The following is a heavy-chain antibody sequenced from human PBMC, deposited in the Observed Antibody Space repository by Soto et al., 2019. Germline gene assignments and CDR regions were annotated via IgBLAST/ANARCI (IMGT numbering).Heavy chain of an antibody. V-gene: IGHV1-69*01. J-gene: IGHJ6*02. D-gene: IGHD2-2*01. CDR1: GGTFSNYA. Sequence: QVQLVQSGAEVRKPGSSVTVSCKASGGTFSNYAISWVRQAPGHGLEWMGGIIPIVGTGSYAQKFQGRVTITADEPTTTAYMELSSLRFEATAVYYCARVVILVPTASTHYYYQMDVWGPGTTVTVSS. CDR3: ARVVILVPTASTHYYYQMDV. CDR2: IIPIVGTG.